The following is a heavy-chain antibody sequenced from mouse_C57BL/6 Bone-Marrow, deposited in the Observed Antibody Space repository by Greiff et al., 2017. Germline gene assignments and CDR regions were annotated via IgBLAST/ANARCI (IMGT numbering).Heavy chain of an antibody. CDR2: INPSTGGT. CDR3: ALDSY. V-gene: IGHV1-42*01. J-gene: IGHJ3*01. Sequence: EVQLVESGPELVKPGASVKISCKASGYSFTGYYMNWVKQSPEKSLEWIGEINPSTGGTTYNQKFKAKATLTVDKSSSTAYMQLKSLTSEDSAVYYCALDSYGGQGTLVTVSA. CDR1: GYSFTGYY.